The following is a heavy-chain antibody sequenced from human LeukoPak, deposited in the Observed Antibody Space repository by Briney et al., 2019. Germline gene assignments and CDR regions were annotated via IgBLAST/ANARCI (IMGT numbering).Heavy chain of an antibody. V-gene: IGHV5-51*01. D-gene: IGHD5-24*01. CDR1: GYSFTSYW. Sequence: GESLKISCKGSGYSFTSYWIGWVRQMPGKGLEWMGIIYPGDSDTRYSPSFQGQVTISADKSISTAYLQWSSLKASDTAMYYYARHADFRDGYVDYWGQGTLVTVSS. CDR2: IYPGDSDT. J-gene: IGHJ4*02. CDR3: ARHADFRDGYVDY.